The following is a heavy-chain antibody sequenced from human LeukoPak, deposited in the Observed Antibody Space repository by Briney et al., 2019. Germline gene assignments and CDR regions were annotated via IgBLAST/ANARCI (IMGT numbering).Heavy chain of an antibody. CDR3: AKDYGTDNIGWFDP. Sequence: GGSLRLSCAASGLTFSSYGMHWVRQAPGKGLEWVAVISYDGSNKYYADSVKGRFTISRDNSKNTLYLQMNSLRAEDTAVYYCAKDYGTDNIGWFDPWGQGTLVTVSS. J-gene: IGHJ5*02. CDR2: ISYDGSNK. D-gene: IGHD2/OR15-2a*01. V-gene: IGHV3-30*18. CDR1: GLTFSSYG.